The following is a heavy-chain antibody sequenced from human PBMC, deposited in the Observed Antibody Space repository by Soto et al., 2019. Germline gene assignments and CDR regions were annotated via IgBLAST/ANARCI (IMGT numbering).Heavy chain of an antibody. J-gene: IGHJ5*02. CDR1: GSTFSSYA. CDR3: ARVWGGYCSSTSCYYWFSP. CDR2: IIPIFGTA. D-gene: IGHD2-2*01. Sequence: SVKVSCKASGSTFSSYAISCVRQAPGQGLEWMGGIIPIFGTANYAQKFQGRVTITADESTSTAYMELSSLRSEDTAVYSCARVWGGYCSSTSCYYWFSPWGRGTM. V-gene: IGHV1-69*13.